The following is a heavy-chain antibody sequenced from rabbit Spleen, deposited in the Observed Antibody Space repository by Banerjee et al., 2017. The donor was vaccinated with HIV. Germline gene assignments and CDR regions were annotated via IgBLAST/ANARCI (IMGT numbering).Heavy chain of an antibody. CDR2: MNTVSGNT. CDR3: ARDLADVIGWNLDL. Sequence: QEQLEESGGGLVKPEGSLTLTCKASGVSFSDKDVMCWVRQAPGKGLQWIGCMNTVSGNTVYATWAKGRFPISRTSSTTVALQMTSLTAADTATYFCARDLADVIGWNLDLWGQGTLVTVS. V-gene: IGHV1S45*01. J-gene: IGHJ3*01. CDR1: GVSFSDKDV. D-gene: IGHD1-1*01.